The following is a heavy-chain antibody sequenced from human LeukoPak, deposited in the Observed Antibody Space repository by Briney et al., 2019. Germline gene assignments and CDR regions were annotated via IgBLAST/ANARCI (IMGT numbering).Heavy chain of an antibody. Sequence: SETLSLTCAVYGGSFSGYYWSWIRQPPGKGLEWIGEINHSGSTNYNPSLKSRVTISVGTSKNQFSLKLSSVTAADTAVYYCAVTGSYSSPFDYWGQGTLVTVSS. CDR3: AVTGSYSSPFDY. CDR1: GGSFSGYY. D-gene: IGHD3-10*01. V-gene: IGHV4-34*01. J-gene: IGHJ4*02. CDR2: INHSGST.